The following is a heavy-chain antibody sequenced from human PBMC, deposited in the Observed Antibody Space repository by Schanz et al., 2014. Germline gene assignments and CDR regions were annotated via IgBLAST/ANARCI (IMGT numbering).Heavy chain of an antibody. CDR3: ARSRGFDSIFDF. V-gene: IGHV3-21*06. CDR1: GFTFNNFN. Sequence: EVQLVESGGGLVKPGGSLRLSCAASGFTFNNFNMNWVRQAPGKGLEWVSSIGSSGSSIYYADSVKGRFTISRDNANNSLILRMNSLRAEDTAVYYCARSRGFDSIFDFWGRGTLVTVSS. J-gene: IGHJ4*02. D-gene: IGHD5-12*01. CDR2: IGSSGSSI.